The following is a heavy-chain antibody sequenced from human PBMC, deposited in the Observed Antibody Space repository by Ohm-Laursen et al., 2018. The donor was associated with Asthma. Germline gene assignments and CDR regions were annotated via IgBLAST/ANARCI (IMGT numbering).Heavy chain of an antibody. D-gene: IGHD4-23*01. V-gene: IGHV1-2*06. CDR1: GYTFTGYY. CDR3: ARAGLRWWKTSIFDY. Sequence: AASVKVSCKASGYTFTGYYMHWVRQAPGQGLEWMGRINPNSGGTNYAQKFQGRVTMTRDTSISTAYMELSRLRSDDTAVYYCARAGLRWWKTSIFDYWGQGTLVTVSS. J-gene: IGHJ4*02. CDR2: INPNSGGT.